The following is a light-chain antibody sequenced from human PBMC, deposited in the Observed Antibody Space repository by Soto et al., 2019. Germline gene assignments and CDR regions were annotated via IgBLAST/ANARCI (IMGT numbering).Light chain of an antibody. Sequence: EIVMTQSPLFLPVTPGEPASISCRSSQSLRHSNGHNYLYGSLQKPGQSPQLLLHLGPNRDYGGADSFSGSGACTDFTLRNSRVEAEDVGVYYCKQGIQTPPYTCGQGTKLEIK. V-gene: IGKV2-28*01. J-gene: IGKJ2*01. CDR3: KQGIQTPPYT. CDR1: QSLRHSNGHNY. CDR2: LGP.